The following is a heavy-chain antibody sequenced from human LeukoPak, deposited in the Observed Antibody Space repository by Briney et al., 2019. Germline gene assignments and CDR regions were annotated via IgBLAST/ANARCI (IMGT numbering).Heavy chain of an antibody. Sequence: GESLKISCKGSGYSFTSYWIGWVRQMPGKGLEWMGIIYPGDSDTRYSPSFQGQVTISADKSISTAYLQWSSLKAPDTAMYYCAKQTYYYDSSGYYYLDYWGQGTLVTVSS. CDR2: IYPGDSDT. CDR1: GYSFTSYW. V-gene: IGHV5-51*01. CDR3: AKQTYYYDSSGYYYLDY. D-gene: IGHD3-22*01. J-gene: IGHJ4*02.